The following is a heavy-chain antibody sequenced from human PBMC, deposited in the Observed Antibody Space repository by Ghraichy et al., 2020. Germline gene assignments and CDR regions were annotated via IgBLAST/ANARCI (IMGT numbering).Heavy chain of an antibody. CDR2: LYYSGNT. V-gene: IGHV4-39*01. CDR3: AAPYYSDSSGYYYKAVFDI. J-gene: IGHJ3*02. Sequence: SETLSLTCSVSGGPITSNSYFWGWIRQPPGKGLEWIGSLYYSGNTYYNPSLKSRVTIFIDTSKNQFSLKLSSVTAADTAVYYCAAPYYSDSSGYYYKAVFDIWGQGTMLIVSS. D-gene: IGHD3-22*01. CDR1: GGPITSNSYF.